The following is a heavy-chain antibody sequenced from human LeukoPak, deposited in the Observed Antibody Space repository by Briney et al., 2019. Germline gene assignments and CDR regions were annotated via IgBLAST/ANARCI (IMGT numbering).Heavy chain of an antibody. D-gene: IGHD6-13*01. Sequence: PSETLSLTCTVSGGSISSGGYYWSWIRQPPGKGLEWIGYIYYSGSTNYNPSLKSRVTISVDTSKNQFSLKLSSVTAADTAVYYCARSKEDSSSWDYYYYYGMDVWGQGTTVTVSS. CDR1: GGSISSGGYY. CDR3: ARSKEDSSSWDYYYYYGMDV. V-gene: IGHV4-61*08. CDR2: IYYSGST. J-gene: IGHJ6*02.